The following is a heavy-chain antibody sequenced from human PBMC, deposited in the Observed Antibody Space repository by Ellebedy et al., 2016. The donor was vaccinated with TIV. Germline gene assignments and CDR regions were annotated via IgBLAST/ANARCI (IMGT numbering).Heavy chain of an antibody. CDR1: GFTFTIKP. Sequence: GESLKISCAASGFTFTIKPLSWVRQAPGKGLEWVANIHQDGSEKDYVDSVKGRFTISRDSARNSLYLQMSSLRAEDTAVYYCARLRGGYDFDYWGQGTLVTVSS. V-gene: IGHV3-7*03. CDR2: IHQDGSEK. CDR3: ARLRGGYDFDY. J-gene: IGHJ4*02. D-gene: IGHD3-16*01.